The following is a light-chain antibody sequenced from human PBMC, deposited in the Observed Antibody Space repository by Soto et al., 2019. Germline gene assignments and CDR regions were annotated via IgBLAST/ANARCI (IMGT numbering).Light chain of an antibody. J-gene: IGKJ2*01. CDR2: AVS. CDR1: QGISSW. CDR3: QQSNSFPYT. V-gene: IGKV1-12*01. Sequence: DIQMTQSPSSVSASVGDRVTITCRASQGISSWLAWYQQRPGRAPKLLIYAVSRLPSGVSSRFSGSGSGTHFTLTISSLQPEDFATYYCQQSNSFPYTFGQGTKLAIK.